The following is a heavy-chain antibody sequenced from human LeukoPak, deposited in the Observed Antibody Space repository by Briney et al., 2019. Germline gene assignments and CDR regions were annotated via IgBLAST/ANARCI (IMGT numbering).Heavy chain of an antibody. D-gene: IGHD3-10*01. CDR1: GGSISSGGYS. V-gene: IGHV4-30-2*01. Sequence: PSETLSLTCAVSGGSISSGGYSWSWIRQPPGKGLEWVGYIYHSGSTYYNPSLKSRVTISVDRSKNQFSLKLSPVTAADTAVYYCARDASGSGYNYWGQGTLVTVSS. J-gene: IGHJ4*02. CDR2: IYHSGST. CDR3: ARDASGSGYNY.